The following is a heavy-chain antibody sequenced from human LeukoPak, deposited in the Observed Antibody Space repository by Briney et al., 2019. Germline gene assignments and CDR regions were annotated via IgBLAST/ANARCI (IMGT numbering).Heavy chain of an antibody. D-gene: IGHD3-22*01. CDR3: ARDAEDSSGFNAFDI. CDR1: GGSISSSNNY. CDR2: IYYTEST. Sequence: SETLSLTCTVSGGSISSSNNYWGWIRQPPGTGLEWIGSIYYTESTYYNPSLKSRVTISVDRSKNQFSLKLSSVTAADTAVYYCARDAEDSSGFNAFDIWGQGTMVTVSS. J-gene: IGHJ3*02. V-gene: IGHV4-39*07.